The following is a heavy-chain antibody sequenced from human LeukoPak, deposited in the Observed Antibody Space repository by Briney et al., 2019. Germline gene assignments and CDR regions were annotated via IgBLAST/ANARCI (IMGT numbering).Heavy chain of an antibody. CDR3: ARDRVEWELPYYFDY. Sequence: ASVKVSCKASGYTFTSYGISWVRQAPGQGLEWMGWISAYNGNTNYAQKLQGRVTMTTDTSTSTAYMGLRSLRSDDTAVYYCARDRVEWELPYYFDYWGQGTLVTVSS. CDR1: GYTFTSYG. J-gene: IGHJ4*02. D-gene: IGHD1-26*01. V-gene: IGHV1-18*01. CDR2: ISAYNGNT.